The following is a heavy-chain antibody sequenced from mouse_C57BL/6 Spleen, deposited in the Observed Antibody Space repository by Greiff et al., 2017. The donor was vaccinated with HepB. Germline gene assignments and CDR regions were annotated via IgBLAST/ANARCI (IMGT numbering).Heavy chain of an antibody. CDR1: VYTFTSYW. Sequence: QVQLQQPGAELVKPGASVKMSCKASVYTFTSYWITWVKQRPGQGLEWIGDIYPGSGSTNYNEKFKSKATLTVDTSSSTAYMQLSSLTSEDSAVYYCARGGLGRGYIDVWGTGTTATVSS. CDR2: IYPGSGST. CDR3: ARGGLGRGYIDV. V-gene: IGHV1-55*01. D-gene: IGHD3-1*01. J-gene: IGHJ1*03.